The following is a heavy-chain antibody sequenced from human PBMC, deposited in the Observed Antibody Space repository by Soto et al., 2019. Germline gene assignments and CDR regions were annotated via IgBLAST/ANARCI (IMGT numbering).Heavy chain of an antibody. D-gene: IGHD4-17*01. Sequence: EVQLVESGGGLVKPGGSLRLSCAASGFTFSSYSMNWVRQAPGKGLEWVSSISSSSSYIYYADSVKGRFTISRDNAKNSLYLQMNSLRAEDTAVYYCARDPGDYGDYRPNNDAFDIWGQGTMVTVSS. J-gene: IGHJ3*02. V-gene: IGHV3-21*01. CDR1: GFTFSSYS. CDR2: ISSSSSYI. CDR3: ARDPGDYGDYRPNNDAFDI.